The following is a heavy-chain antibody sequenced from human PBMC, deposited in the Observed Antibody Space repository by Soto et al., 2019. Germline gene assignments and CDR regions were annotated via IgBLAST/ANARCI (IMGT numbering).Heavy chain of an antibody. V-gene: IGHV3-21*01. CDR3: ARVWDYGDYYFDY. CDR2: ISSSSSYI. CDR1: GFTFSSYS. D-gene: IGHD4-17*01. Sequence: EVQLVESGGGLVKPGGSLRLSCAASGFTFSSYSMNWVRQAPGKGLEWVSSISSSSSYIYYADSVKGRYTISRDNAKNSLYLQMNSLRAEDTAVYYCARVWDYGDYYFDYWGQGTLVTVSS. J-gene: IGHJ4*02.